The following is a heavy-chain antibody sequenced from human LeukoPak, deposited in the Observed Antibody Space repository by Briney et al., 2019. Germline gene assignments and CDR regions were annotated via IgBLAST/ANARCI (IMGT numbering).Heavy chain of an antibody. D-gene: IGHD1-26*01. CDR3: ARDRRWELLGYFDF. Sequence: PGGSLRLSCAASGFTFSSYEMNWVRQAPGKGLEWVSYISSSGSTIYYADSVKGRFTISRDNAKNSLYLQMSSLRAEDTALYYCARDRRWELLGYFDFWGQGTLVTVSS. V-gene: IGHV3-48*03. J-gene: IGHJ4*02. CDR2: ISSSGSTI. CDR1: GFTFSSYE.